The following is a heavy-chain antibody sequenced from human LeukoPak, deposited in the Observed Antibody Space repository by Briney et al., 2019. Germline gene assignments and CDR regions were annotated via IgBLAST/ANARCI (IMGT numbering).Heavy chain of an antibody. J-gene: IGHJ6*03. V-gene: IGHV3-21*01. CDR1: GFTFSSYS. CDR3: ARDLSVSSWYQWGYYYYMDV. D-gene: IGHD6-13*01. CDR2: ISSSSSYI. Sequence: GGSLRLSCAASGFTFSSYSMNWVRQAPGKGLEWVSSISSSSSYIYYADSVKGRFTISRDNAKNSLYLQMNSLRAEDTAVYYCARDLSVSSWYQWGYYYYMDVWGKGTTVTISS.